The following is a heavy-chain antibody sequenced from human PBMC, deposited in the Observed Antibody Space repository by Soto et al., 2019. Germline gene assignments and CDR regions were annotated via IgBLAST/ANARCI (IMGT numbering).Heavy chain of an antibody. CDR1: GYSFINYG. J-gene: IGHJ5*01. CDR3: ARDSKWLIINGNWFDS. D-gene: IGHD5-12*01. CDR2: ISGSNGAT. Sequence: QVQLVQSGAEVKKPGASVKVSCKFSGYSFINYGMTWVRQAPGQGLEWMGWISGSNGATNYAQRFQGRDTVTTDTSTNTAYMELRSLRLDDTAVYYCARDSKWLIINGNWFDSWGQGTLGTVSS. V-gene: IGHV1-18*04.